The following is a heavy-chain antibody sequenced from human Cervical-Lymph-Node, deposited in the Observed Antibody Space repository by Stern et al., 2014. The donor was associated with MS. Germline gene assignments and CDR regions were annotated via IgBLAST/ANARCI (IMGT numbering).Heavy chain of an antibody. Sequence: EVQLVESGPEVKRPGESLKISCQASGYTFTSYWIGWVRQMPGKGLEWIAIIFPGGSDMRYSPSFQGKVTISADKSMNPAYLQWNNLKASDTAIYYCARQRYFDYWGQGTLVTVSS. CDR2: IFPGGSDM. CDR3: ARQRYFDY. CDR1: GYTFTSYW. J-gene: IGHJ4*02. V-gene: IGHV5-51*01.